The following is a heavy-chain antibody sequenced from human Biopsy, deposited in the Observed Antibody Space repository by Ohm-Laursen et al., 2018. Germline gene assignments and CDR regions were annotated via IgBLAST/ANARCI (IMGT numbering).Heavy chain of an antibody. D-gene: IGHD2-21*02. Sequence: SLRLSCAASGFTFRNYALTWVRQAPGKVLEWVSAIGGGGSPTLYAYSVKGRFTISRDDSKNTLYLQMNSLRVEDTAVYFCSKLGGDPAPFDRASDVWSRGTKVTVSS. J-gene: IGHJ3*01. CDR1: GFTFRNYA. CDR3: SKLGGDPAPFDRASDV. V-gene: IGHV3-23*01. CDR2: IGGGGSPT.